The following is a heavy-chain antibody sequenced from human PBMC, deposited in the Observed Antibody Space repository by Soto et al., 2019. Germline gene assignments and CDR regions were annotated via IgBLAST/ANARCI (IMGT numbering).Heavy chain of an antibody. Sequence: ASVKVSCKASGYIFTGYYMHWVRQAPGQGLEWMGWINPNSGGTNYAQKFQGRVTMTRDTSISTAYMELSRLRSEDPAVYYCASGRGYSYDSSGYYSGYYYYGMDVWGQGTTVTVSS. CDR2: INPNSGGT. CDR3: ASGRGYSYDSSGYYSGYYYYGMDV. V-gene: IGHV1-2*02. CDR1: GYIFTGYY. D-gene: IGHD3-22*01. J-gene: IGHJ6*02.